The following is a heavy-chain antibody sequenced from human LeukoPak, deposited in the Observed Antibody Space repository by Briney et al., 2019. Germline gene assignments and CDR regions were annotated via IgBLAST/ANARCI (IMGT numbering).Heavy chain of an antibody. J-gene: IGHJ4*02. CDR1: GFTFSSYA. CDR2: ISYDGSNK. Sequence: GGSLRLSCAASGFTFSSYAMHWVRQAPGKGLEWVAVISYDGSNKYYADSVKGRFTISRDNSKNTLYLQVNSLRAEDTAVYYCARGYDSVGIDYWGQGTLVTVSS. V-gene: IGHV3-30-3*01. CDR3: ARGYDSVGIDY. D-gene: IGHD3-22*01.